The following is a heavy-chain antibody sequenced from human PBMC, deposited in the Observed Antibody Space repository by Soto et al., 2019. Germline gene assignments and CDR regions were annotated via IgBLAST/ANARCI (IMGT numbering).Heavy chain of an antibody. CDR3: ARAKVYWNDVARDYYYYGMDV. CDR1: GFTFSSYG. CDR2: IWYDGSNK. V-gene: IGHV3-33*01. J-gene: IGHJ6*02. Sequence: GSLRLSCAASGFTFSSYGMHWVRQAPGKGLEWVAVIWYDGSNKYYADSVKGRFTISRGNSKNTLYLQMNSLRAEDTAVYYCARAKVYWNDVARDYYYYGMDVWGQGTTVTVSS. D-gene: IGHD1-1*01.